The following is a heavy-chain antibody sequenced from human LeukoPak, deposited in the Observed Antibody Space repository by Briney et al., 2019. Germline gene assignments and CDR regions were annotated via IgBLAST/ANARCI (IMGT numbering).Heavy chain of an antibody. CDR1: GFTFSSYA. J-gene: IGHJ4*02. Sequence: GGSLRLSCAASGFTFSSYAMHWVRQAPGKGLEWVAVISYDGSNKYYADSVKGRFTISRDNSKNTLYLQMNSLRAEDTAVYYCARDRVVGSGSYYDCLWYWVQGTLVTVSS. CDR3: ARDRVVGSGSYYDCLWY. D-gene: IGHD1-26*01. CDR2: ISYDGSNK. V-gene: IGHV3-30-3*01.